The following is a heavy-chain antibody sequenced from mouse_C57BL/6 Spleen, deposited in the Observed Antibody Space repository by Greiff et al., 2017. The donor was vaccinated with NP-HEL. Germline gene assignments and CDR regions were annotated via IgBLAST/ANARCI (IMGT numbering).Heavy chain of an antibody. CDR1: GYTFTSYW. V-gene: IGHV1-53*01. Sequence: QVQLQQPGTELVKPGASVKLSCKASGYTFTSYWMHWVKQRPGQGLEWIGNINPSNGGTNYNEKFKSKATLTVDKSSSTAYMQLSSLTSEDSAVYYCAIRITTVEVPYYAKDYWGQGTSVTVSS. D-gene: IGHD1-1*01. CDR2: INPSNGGT. J-gene: IGHJ4*01. CDR3: AIRITTVEVPYYAKDY.